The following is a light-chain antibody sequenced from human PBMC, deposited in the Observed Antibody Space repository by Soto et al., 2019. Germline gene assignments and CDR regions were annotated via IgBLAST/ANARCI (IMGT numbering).Light chain of an antibody. CDR3: QQYGSSPLS. J-gene: IGKJ4*01. CDR1: QSVSSSD. V-gene: IGKV3-20*01. Sequence: EIVLTQSPGTLSLSPGERATLSCRASQSVSSSDLAWYQQKPGQAPSLLIYGASSRATGIPDRFSGSGSGTDFTLTISRLEPADFAVYYCQQYGSSPLSFGGGTKVEIK. CDR2: GAS.